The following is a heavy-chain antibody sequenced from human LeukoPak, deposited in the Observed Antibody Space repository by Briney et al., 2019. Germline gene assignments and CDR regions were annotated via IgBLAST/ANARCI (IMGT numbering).Heavy chain of an antibody. D-gene: IGHD3-16*02. CDR1: GGTFSSYA. CDR2: IIPIFGTA. V-gene: IGHV1-69*05. CDR3: ARVPPHLRGRHRLGWFDP. J-gene: IGHJ5*02. Sequence: SVKVSCKASGGTFSSYAISWVRQAPGQGLELMGGIIPIFGTANYAQKFQGRVTITTDESTSTAYMELSSLRSEDTAVYYCARVPPHLRGRHRLGWFDPWGQGTLVTVSS.